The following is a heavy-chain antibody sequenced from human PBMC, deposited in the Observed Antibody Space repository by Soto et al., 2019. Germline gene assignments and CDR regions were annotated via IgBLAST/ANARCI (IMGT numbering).Heavy chain of an antibody. Sequence: ASVKVSCKASGYTFNFYGITWVRQAPGQGLEWMGWISGFNGNTNYAADLQGRVTMTTDTSTSTAYMELRGLRSDDTAVYYCARSGVSSGHESPDFDSWGQGTLVTV. J-gene: IGHJ4*02. CDR3: ARSGVSSGHESPDFDS. CDR2: ISGFNGNT. CDR1: GYTFNFYG. V-gene: IGHV1-18*01. D-gene: IGHD6-25*01.